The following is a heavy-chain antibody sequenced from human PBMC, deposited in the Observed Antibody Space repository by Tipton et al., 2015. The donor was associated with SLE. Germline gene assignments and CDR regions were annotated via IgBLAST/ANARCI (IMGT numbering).Heavy chain of an antibody. CDR2: INSDGSIT. V-gene: IGHV3-74*01. D-gene: IGHD3-22*01. Sequence: SLRLSCAASGFTFSTYWMHWVRQVPGKGLVWVSRINSDGSITNYADSVKGRFTISRDNAKNSLYLQMNSLRAEDTALYYCAKAHDYDSSGYVYWYFDLWGRGTLVTVSS. CDR3: AKAHDYDSSGYVYWYFDL. CDR1: GFTFSTYW. J-gene: IGHJ2*01.